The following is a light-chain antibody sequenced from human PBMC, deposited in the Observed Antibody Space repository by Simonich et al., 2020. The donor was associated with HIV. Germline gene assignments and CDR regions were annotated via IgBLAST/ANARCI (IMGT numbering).Light chain of an antibody. CDR1: SSDVGGSHH. J-gene: IGLJ3*02. V-gene: IGLV2-8*01. Sequence: QSALTQPPSASGSPGQSVTISCTGTSSDVGGSHHVSWYQQHPDKAPKVLIYDVNKRPSGVPDRFSGSKSGNTASLTVSGLQAEDEADYYCSSYAVNNNLVFGGGTKLTVL. CDR2: DVN. CDR3: SSYAVNNNLV.